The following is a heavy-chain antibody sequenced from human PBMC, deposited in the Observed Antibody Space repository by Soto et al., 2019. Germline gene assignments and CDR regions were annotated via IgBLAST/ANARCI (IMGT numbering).Heavy chain of an antibody. CDR3: TRGGNFRFDD. D-gene: IGHD1-26*01. CDR2: INTDGSTT. V-gene: IGHV3-74*01. J-gene: IGHJ4*02. CDR1: GFTFSSSW. Sequence: PGGSLRLSCAASGFTFSSSWILWVRQAPGKGLVWVSRINTDGSTTTYADSVKGRFTISRDNAKNTVYLQMNSLRAEDTAVYYCTRGGNFRFDDWGQGTLVTVPS.